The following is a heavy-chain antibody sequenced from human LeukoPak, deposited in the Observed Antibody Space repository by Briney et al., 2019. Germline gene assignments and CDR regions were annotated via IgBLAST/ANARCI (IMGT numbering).Heavy chain of an antibody. CDR2: INPSGGST. CDR3: ARDRHERIAAQRTSSGWYPFDY. V-gene: IGHV1-46*01. Sequence: GASVKVSCKASGYTFTSYYMHWVRQAPGQGLEWMGIINPSGGSTSYAQKFQGRVTMTRDMSTSTVYMELSSLRSEDTAVYYCARDRHERIAAQRTSSGWYPFDYWGQGTLVTVSS. J-gene: IGHJ4*02. CDR1: GYTFTSYY. D-gene: IGHD6-19*01.